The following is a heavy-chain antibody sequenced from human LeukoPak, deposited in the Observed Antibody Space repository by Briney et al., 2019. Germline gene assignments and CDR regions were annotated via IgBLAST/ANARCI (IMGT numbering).Heavy chain of an antibody. CDR2: IYSGGST. Sequence: GGSLRLSCAASGFTVSSNYMSWVRQAPGKGLEWVSVIYSGGSTYYADSVKGRFTISRDNAKNSLYLQMNSLRAEDTALYYCAKSHYDILTGYLGYWGQGTLVTVSS. CDR1: GFTVSSNY. J-gene: IGHJ4*02. D-gene: IGHD3-9*01. V-gene: IGHV3-53*05. CDR3: AKSHYDILTGYLGY.